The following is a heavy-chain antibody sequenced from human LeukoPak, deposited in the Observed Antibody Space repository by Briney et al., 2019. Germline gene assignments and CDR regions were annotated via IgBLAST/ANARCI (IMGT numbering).Heavy chain of an antibody. Sequence: GASVKVSCKASGYTFTGYYMHWVRQAPGQGLEWMGRINPNSGGTNYAQKFQGRVTMTRDTSISTAYMELSRLRSDDTAVYYCARGDIGYCSGGCCYALYYYYMDVWGKGTTVTVSS. D-gene: IGHD2-15*01. V-gene: IGHV1-2*06. CDR2: INPNSGGT. CDR1: GYTFTGYY. J-gene: IGHJ6*03. CDR3: ARGDIGYCSGGCCYALYYYYMDV.